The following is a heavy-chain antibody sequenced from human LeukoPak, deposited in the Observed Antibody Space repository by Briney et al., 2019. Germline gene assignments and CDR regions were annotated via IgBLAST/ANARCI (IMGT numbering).Heavy chain of an antibody. J-gene: IGHJ1*01. CDR2: INPDGRDT. D-gene: IGHD2-21*02. Sequence: GGSLRLSCVVSGFTFNRCCMNWVRQAPGKGLEWVAHINPDGRDTYYVDSVKGRFTISRDNAQNSMYLQMNSLRVEDTAVYYCTSWGDTTAEYFQRWGQGTLVTVSS. V-gene: IGHV3-7*01. CDR1: GFTFNRCC. CDR3: TSWGDTTAEYFQR.